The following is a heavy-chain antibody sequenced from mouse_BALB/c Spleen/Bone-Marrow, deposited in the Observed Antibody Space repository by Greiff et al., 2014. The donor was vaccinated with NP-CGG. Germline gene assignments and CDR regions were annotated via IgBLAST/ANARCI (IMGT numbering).Heavy chain of an antibody. D-gene: IGHD1-1*01. CDR1: GFNIKDTY. J-gene: IGHJ3*01. CDR2: IDPANGNT. Sequence: VQLKQSGAELVKPGASVKLPCTASGFNIKDTYMHWVKQRPEQGLEWIGRIDPANGNTKYDPKFQGKATITADTSSNTAYLQLSSLTSEDTAVYYCAIYYYGSSGSAYWGQGTLVTVSA. CDR3: AIYYYGSSGSAY. V-gene: IGHV14-3*02.